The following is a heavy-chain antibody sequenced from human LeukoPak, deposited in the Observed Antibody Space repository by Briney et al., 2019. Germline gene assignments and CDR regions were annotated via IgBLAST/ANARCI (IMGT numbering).Heavy chain of an antibody. Sequence: GGSLRLSCAASGFTFSSYAMSWVRQAPGKGLEWVSAISGSGGSTYYADSVKGRFTISRDNSKNTLYLQMNSLRAEDTVVYYCAKDYGFGMMNPFDYWGQGTLVTVSS. CDR2: ISGSGGST. CDR1: GFTFSSYA. D-gene: IGHD3-10*01. J-gene: IGHJ4*02. CDR3: AKDYGFGMMNPFDY. V-gene: IGHV3-23*01.